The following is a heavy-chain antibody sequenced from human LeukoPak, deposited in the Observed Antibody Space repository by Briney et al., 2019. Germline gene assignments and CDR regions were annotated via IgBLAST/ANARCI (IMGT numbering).Heavy chain of an antibody. CDR3: ARGGYYDYVWGSYRLSVDY. CDR1: GFTFSSYS. CDR2: ITFSSSII. Sequence: GGSLRLSCAASGFTFSSYSMNWVRQAPGKGLEWVSYITFSSSIIYYADSVKGRFTISRDNAKNSLYLQMNSLRAEDTAVYYCARGGYYDYVWGSYRLSVDYWGQGTLVTVSS. J-gene: IGHJ4*02. V-gene: IGHV3-48*04. D-gene: IGHD3-16*02.